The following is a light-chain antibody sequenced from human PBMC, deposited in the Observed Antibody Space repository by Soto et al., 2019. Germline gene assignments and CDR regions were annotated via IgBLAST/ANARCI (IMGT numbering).Light chain of an antibody. CDR1: SSDVGGYNY. Sequence: QSVLAQPRSVSWSPGQSVTISCTGTSSDVGGYNYVSWYQQHPGKAPKLMIYDVSKRPSGVPDRFSGSKSGNTASLTISGLQAEDEADYYCCSYAGSYTLYVFGTGAKVTVL. CDR3: CSYAGSYTLYV. J-gene: IGLJ1*01. CDR2: DVS. V-gene: IGLV2-11*01.